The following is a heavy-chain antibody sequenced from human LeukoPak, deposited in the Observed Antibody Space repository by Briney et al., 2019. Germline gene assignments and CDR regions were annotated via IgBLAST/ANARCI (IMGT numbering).Heavy chain of an antibody. D-gene: IGHD3-3*01. Sequence: GASVKVSCKASGYTFTSYGISWVRQAPGQGLEWMGWISAYNGNTNYAQKLQGRVTMTTDTSTSTVYMELRSLRSDDTAVYYCARVKDFWSGYCDYWGQGTLVTVSS. J-gene: IGHJ4*02. V-gene: IGHV1-18*01. CDR3: ARVKDFWSGYCDY. CDR1: GYTFTSYG. CDR2: ISAYNGNT.